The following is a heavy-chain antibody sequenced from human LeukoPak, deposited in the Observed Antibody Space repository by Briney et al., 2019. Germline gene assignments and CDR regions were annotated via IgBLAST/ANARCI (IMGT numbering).Heavy chain of an antibody. CDR1: GFTFSSYA. J-gene: IGHJ4*02. D-gene: IGHD3-10*01. CDR3: AKNPFVGYGSDYFDD. Sequence: GGSLRLSCAASGFTFSSYAMSWVRQAPGKGLEWGSAISGSGGNTYYVDSVKGRFTISRDNSKNTLYLKMDSLRPEDTAVYYCAKNPFVGYGSDYFDDWGQGTLVTVSS. CDR2: ISGSGGNT. V-gene: IGHV3-23*01.